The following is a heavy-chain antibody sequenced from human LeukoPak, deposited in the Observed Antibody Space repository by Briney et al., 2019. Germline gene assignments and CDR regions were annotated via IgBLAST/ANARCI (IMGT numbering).Heavy chain of an antibody. J-gene: IGHJ6*02. D-gene: IGHD2-21*02. CDR1: GYTFTSYY. Sequence: ASMKVSCKASGYTFTSYYMHWVRQAPGQGLEWMGIINPSGGSTSYAQKFQGRVTMTRDTSTSTVYMELSSLRSEDTAVYYCARDLVVVTALDVWGQGTTVTVSS. CDR2: INPSGGST. CDR3: ARDLVVVTALDV. V-gene: IGHV1-46*01.